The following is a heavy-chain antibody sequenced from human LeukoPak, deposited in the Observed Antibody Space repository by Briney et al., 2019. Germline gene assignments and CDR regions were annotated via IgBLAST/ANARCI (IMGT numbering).Heavy chain of an antibody. CDR2: ISGSGGST. Sequence: GGSLRLSCAASGFTFSSYAMSWVRQAPGKGLEWVSAISGSGGSTYYADSVKGRFTISRDNSKNTLYLQMNSLRAEDTAVYYCAKYDVLRYFDVKRGFDPWGQGTLVTVSS. D-gene: IGHD3-9*01. CDR3: AKYDVLRYFDVKRGFDP. CDR1: GFTFSSYA. V-gene: IGHV3-23*01. J-gene: IGHJ5*02.